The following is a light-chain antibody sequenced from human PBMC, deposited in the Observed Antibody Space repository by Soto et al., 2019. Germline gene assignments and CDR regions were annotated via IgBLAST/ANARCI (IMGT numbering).Light chain of an antibody. CDR1: SSDVGGYNY. V-gene: IGLV2-14*01. Sequence: QSVLTQPASVSGSPGQSITISCTGTSSDVGGYNYVSWYQQHPGKAPKLLIYEVSNWPSGVSNRFSSSKSGNTASLTISGLQAEDEADYYCSSYTSSSTQVFGGGTKLTAL. CDR3: SSYTSSSTQV. J-gene: IGLJ3*02. CDR2: EVS.